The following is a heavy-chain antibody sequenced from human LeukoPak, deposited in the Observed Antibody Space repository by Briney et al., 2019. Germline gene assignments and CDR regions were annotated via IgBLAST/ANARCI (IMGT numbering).Heavy chain of an antibody. Sequence: GGSLRLSCAASGFTFSSYGMHWVRQAPGKGLEWVAVISYDGSNKYYADSVKGRFTISRDNSKNTLYLQMNSLRAEDTAVYYCAKEIYSYGYSTEGYYFDYWGQGTLVTVSS. V-gene: IGHV3-30*18. CDR3: AKEIYSYGYSTEGYYFDY. CDR1: GFTFSSYG. CDR2: ISYDGSNK. D-gene: IGHD5-18*01. J-gene: IGHJ4*02.